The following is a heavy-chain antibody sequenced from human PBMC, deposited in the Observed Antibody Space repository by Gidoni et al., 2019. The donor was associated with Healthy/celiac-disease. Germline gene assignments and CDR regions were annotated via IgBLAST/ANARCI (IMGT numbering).Heavy chain of an antibody. CDR1: GFTFSSYS. Sequence: EVQLVESGGGLVKPGGSLRLSCAASGFTFSSYSMNWFRQAPGKGLEWVSSISSSSSYIYYADSVKGRFTISRDNAKNSLYLQMNSLRAEDTAVYYCARGPPIIRSSTKYYYYYGMDVWGQGTTVTVSS. CDR2: ISSSSSYI. CDR3: ARGPPIIRSSTKYYYYYGMDV. J-gene: IGHJ6*02. D-gene: IGHD2-2*01. V-gene: IGHV3-21*01.